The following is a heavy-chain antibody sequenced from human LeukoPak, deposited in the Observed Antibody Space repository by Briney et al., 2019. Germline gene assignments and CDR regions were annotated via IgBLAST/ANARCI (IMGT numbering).Heavy chain of an antibody. V-gene: IGHV3-7*02. CDR3: ASHYGDYSFFDY. CDR1: GFTFSSYW. CDR2: IKQDGSEK. J-gene: IGHJ4*02. Sequence: QPGGSLRLSCAASGFTFSSYWMSWVRQAPGKGLEWVANIKQDGSEKYYVDPVKGRFTISRDNAKNSLYLQMNSLRAEDTAVYYCASHYGDYSFFDYWGQGTLVTVSS. D-gene: IGHD4-17*01.